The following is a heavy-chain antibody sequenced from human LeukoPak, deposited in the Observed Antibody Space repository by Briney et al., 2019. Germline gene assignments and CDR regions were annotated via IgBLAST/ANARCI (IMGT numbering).Heavy chain of an antibody. Sequence: GGSLRLSCAASGFTFGSYAMGWVRQAPGKGLEWVSAISGGGGSTYYADSVKGRFTISRDNSKNTLYLQMNSLRVEDTAVYYCAKGLPSYYYYGINVWGQGTTVTVSS. CDR1: GFTFGSYA. CDR2: ISGGGGST. V-gene: IGHV3-23*01. CDR3: AKGLPSYYYYGINV. J-gene: IGHJ6*02. D-gene: IGHD3-16*01.